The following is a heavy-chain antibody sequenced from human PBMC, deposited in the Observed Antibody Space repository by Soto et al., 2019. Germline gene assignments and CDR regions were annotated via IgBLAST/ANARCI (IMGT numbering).Heavy chain of an antibody. D-gene: IGHD6-13*01. V-gene: IGHV4-30-4*01. J-gene: IGHJ4*02. CDR2: IYYSGST. CDR1: GGSISSGDYY. Sequence: SETLSLTCTVSGGSISSGDYYWSWIRQPPGKGLEWIGYIYYSGSTYYNPSLKSRVTISVDTSKNQFSLKLSSVTAADTAVYSCARDRQLVPYYFDYWGQGTLVTVYS. CDR3: ARDRQLVPYYFDY.